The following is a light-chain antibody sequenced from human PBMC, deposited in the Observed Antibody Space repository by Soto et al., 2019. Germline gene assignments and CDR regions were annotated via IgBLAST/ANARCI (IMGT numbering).Light chain of an antibody. J-gene: IGKJ2*01. V-gene: IGKV3-15*01. CDR2: GAS. Sequence: EILMTQSPATLSVSPGERVTLSCRASRSVSSNLAWYQQKPGQAPRLLLYGASTRATGIPARFSGSGSGTEFTLTISSLQSEDFAVYHCQQYNNWPPYTFGLGTKLEIK. CDR3: QQYNNWPPYT. CDR1: RSVSSN.